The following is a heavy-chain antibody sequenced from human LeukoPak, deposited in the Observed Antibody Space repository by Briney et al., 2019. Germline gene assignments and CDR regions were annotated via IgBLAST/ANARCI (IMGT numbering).Heavy chain of an antibody. CDR1: GFPFDDYT. D-gene: IGHD4-23*01. CDR3: AKEGGNAGYYYYYMDV. CDR2: ISWDGGST. Sequence: GGSLRLSCAASGFPFDDYTMHWVRQAPGKGLEWVSLISWDGGSTYYADSVKGRFTISRDNSKNSLYLQMNSLRTEDTALYYCAKEGGNAGYYYYYMDVWGKGTTVTVSS. J-gene: IGHJ6*03. V-gene: IGHV3-43*01.